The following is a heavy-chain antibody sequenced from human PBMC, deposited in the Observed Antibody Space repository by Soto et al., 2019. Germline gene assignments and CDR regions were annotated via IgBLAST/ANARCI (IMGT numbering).Heavy chain of an antibody. D-gene: IGHD6-13*01. Sequence: PGGPLRVSCAASGFTFGSIGVHWVRQAPGKGLEWVAVISYDGSNKYQADSVKGRFTISRDNSKNTMYLQMNRLRAEDTAVYYCAKDHGYSLFCVDYWGQGILVTVPS. CDR2: ISYDGSNK. J-gene: IGHJ4*02. V-gene: IGHV3-30*18. CDR3: AKDHGYSLFCVDY. CDR1: GFTFGSIG.